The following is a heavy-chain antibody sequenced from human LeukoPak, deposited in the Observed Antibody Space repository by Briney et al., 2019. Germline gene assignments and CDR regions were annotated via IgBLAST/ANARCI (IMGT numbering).Heavy chain of an antibody. CDR1: GFTFSSYS. CDR2: LGSSDITI. D-gene: IGHD3-16*01. J-gene: IGHJ3*02. Sequence: PGGSLRLSCAASGFTFSSYSMNWVRQAPGKGLEWVSYLGSSDITIYYADSVKGRFTISRDNAKNSLYLLMNSLSAEDTAIYYCARDPQGGAFDMWGQGTMVTVSP. V-gene: IGHV3-48*01. CDR3: ARDPQGGAFDM.